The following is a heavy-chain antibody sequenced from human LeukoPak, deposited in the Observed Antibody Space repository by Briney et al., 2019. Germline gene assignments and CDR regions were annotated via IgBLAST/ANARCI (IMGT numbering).Heavy chain of an antibody. D-gene: IGHD5-18*01. J-gene: IGHJ6*03. CDR3: ACTAYYYYYLDV. Sequence: PGRSLRLSCAASGFTFSSHAMIWVRQAPGEGLEWVSAVCGSGDNKYYADSVKGRFTISRDNSKNTLYLHMSSLRAEDTAVYYCACTAYYYYYLDVWGKGTTVTVSS. CDR1: GFTFSSHA. V-gene: IGHV3-23*01. CDR2: VCGSGDNK.